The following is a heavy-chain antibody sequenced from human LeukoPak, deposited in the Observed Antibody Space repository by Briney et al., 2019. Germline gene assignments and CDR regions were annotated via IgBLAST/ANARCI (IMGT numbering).Heavy chain of an antibody. CDR1: GFTFSSNG. D-gene: IGHD3-10*01. J-gene: IGHJ4*02. V-gene: IGHV3-30*02. Sequence: PGGSLRLSCVASGFTFSSNGMHWVRQAPGKGLEWVTLIQYDGSKKYYADSVKGRFTISRDNSKNTLYLEMNSLRAEDTAVYYCAKDIGSYYDYWGRGILVTVSS. CDR2: IQYDGSKK. CDR3: AKDIGSYYDY.